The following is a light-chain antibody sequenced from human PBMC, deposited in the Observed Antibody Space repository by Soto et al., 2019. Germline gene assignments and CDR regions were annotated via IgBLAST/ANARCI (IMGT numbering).Light chain of an antibody. Sequence: EVVLTQSPGTLSLSPGERATLSCRASQSVSSSYLAWYQQKPGQAPRLLIYAASSRATGIPDRFSGSGSGTDFTLTISRLEPEDFAVFYCQHYGSSPPYTFGQGTKLEIK. CDR1: QSVSSSY. J-gene: IGKJ2*01. CDR3: QHYGSSPPYT. CDR2: AAS. V-gene: IGKV3-20*01.